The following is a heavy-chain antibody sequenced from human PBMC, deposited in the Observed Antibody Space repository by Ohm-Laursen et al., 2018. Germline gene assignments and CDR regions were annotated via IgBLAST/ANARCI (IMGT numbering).Heavy chain of an antibody. J-gene: IGHJ5*02. CDR3: ARAYCGGDCYSP. CDR2: IYYSGST. D-gene: IGHD2-21*02. CDR1: GVSVSSGRYL. V-gene: IGHV4-61*01. Sequence: GTLSLTCTVSGVSVSSGRYLWSWIQQPPGKGLEWIVHIYYSGSTNYNPSLKSRVTISVDTSKNQFSLKLSSVTAADTAVYYCARAYCGGDCYSPWGQGTLVTVSS.